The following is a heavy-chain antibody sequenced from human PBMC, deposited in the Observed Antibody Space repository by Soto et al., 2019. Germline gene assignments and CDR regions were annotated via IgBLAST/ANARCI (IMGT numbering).Heavy chain of an antibody. CDR1: GFSLSTSGVG. V-gene: IGHV2-5*02. D-gene: IGHD5-12*01. CDR3: AHSGPEYSGYDFFFDY. Sequence: QITLKESGPTLVKPTQTLTLTCTFSGFSLSTSGVGVGWIRQPPGKALEWLALIYWDDDKRYSPSLESRLTITKDTSKNQVVLTMTNMDPVDTATYYCAHSGPEYSGYDFFFDYWGQGTLVTVSS. J-gene: IGHJ4*02. CDR2: IYWDDDK.